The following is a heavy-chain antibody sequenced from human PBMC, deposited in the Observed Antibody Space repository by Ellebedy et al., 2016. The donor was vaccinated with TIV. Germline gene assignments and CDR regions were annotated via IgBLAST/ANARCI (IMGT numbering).Heavy chain of an antibody. CDR3: ARDFQWSVDS. V-gene: IGHV3-48*02. Sequence: PGGSLRLSCAASGFTFSSYAMSWVRQAPGKGLEWISYVNSRGSPMYYADSVRGRFFISRDNGKNSLYLQMNSLRDEDTAVYYCARDFQWSVDSWGQGTLVTVSS. D-gene: IGHD6-19*01. J-gene: IGHJ4*02. CDR1: GFTFSSYA. CDR2: VNSRGSPM.